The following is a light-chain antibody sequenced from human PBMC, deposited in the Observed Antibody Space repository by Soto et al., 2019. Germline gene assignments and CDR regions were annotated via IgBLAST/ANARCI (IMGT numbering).Light chain of an antibody. J-gene: IGKJ5*01. CDR1: QNTNNY. CDR2: DAS. V-gene: IGKV1-33*01. Sequence: MQMTQSPSSLSASVGERLTITCQASQNTNNYLNWYQQKPGRAPKLLIYDASNLEAGVPSRFRGSGSGTDFTFTISRLQPEDIATYYCQQYENLPTFGQGTRLEI. CDR3: QQYENLPT.